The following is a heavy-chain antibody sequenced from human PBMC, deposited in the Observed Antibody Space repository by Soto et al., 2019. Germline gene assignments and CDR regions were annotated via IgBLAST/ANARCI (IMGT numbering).Heavy chain of an antibody. J-gene: IGHJ3*02. CDR3: ARDKDLTSHAFDI. CDR1: GGSISSGGYY. CDR2: IYYSGST. V-gene: IGHV4-31*03. D-gene: IGHD3-10*01. Sequence: QVQLQESGPGLVKPSQTLSLTCTVSGGSISSGGYYWSWIRQHPGKGLEWIGYIYYSGSTYYNPYLKSRVTISVDTSKNQFSLKLSSVTAADTAVYYCARDKDLTSHAFDIWGQGTMVTVSS.